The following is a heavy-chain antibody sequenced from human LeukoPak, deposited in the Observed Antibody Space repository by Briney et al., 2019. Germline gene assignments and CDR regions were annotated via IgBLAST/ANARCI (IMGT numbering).Heavy chain of an antibody. Sequence: GGSLRLSCAASGFTFSNYGMHWVRQAPGKGLEWVALIWYDGSNKYYADSVKGRLTISRDNSKNTLYLQMNSLRAEDTAVYYCAREGPRGNSQFDYWGQGALVTVSS. CDR3: AREGPRGNSQFDY. D-gene: IGHD2/OR15-2a*01. CDR2: IWYDGSNK. V-gene: IGHV3-33*01. J-gene: IGHJ4*02. CDR1: GFTFSNYG.